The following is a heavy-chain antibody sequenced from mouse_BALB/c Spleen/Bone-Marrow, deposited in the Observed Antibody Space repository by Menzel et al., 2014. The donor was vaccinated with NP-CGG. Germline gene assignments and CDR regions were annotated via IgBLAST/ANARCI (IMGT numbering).Heavy chain of an antibody. CDR2: ISDGGSYT. CDR1: GFTFSDYY. CDR3: ANYYGSTWFAY. J-gene: IGHJ3*01. D-gene: IGHD1-1*01. Sequence: EVKVVESGGGLVKPGGSLKPSCAASGFTFSDYYMYWVRQTPEKRLEWVATISDGGSYTYYPDSVKGRFTISRDNAKNNLYLQMSSLKSEDTAMYYCANYYGSTWFAYWGQGTLVTVSA. V-gene: IGHV5-4*02.